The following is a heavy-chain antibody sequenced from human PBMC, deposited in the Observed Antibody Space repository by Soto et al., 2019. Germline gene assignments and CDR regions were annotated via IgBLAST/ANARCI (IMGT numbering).Heavy chain of an antibody. J-gene: IGHJ4*02. CDR3: ARTYYDSSGYYSYYFDY. D-gene: IGHD3-22*01. V-gene: IGHV2-70*04. CDR1: GFSLSTSGMR. CDR2: IDWDDDK. Sequence: GSVPTLVNPTQTLTLTCTFSGFSLSTSGMRVSWIRQPPGKALEWLARIDWDDDKFYSTSLKTRLTISKDTSKNQVVLTMTNMDPVDTATYYCARTYYDSSGYYSYYFDYWGQGTLVTVSS.